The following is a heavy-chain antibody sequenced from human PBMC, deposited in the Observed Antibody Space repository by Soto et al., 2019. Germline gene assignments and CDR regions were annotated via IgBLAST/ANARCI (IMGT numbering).Heavy chain of an antibody. CDR3: NRLGGDYYYYGMDV. Sequence: GGSLRLSCAASGFPFSGSAMHWVRQASGKGLEWVGRIRSKANSYATAYAASVKGRFTISRDYSKNTAYLQMNSLKTEDTAVYYCNRLGGDYYYYGMDVWGQGTTVTVSS. CDR1: GFPFSGSA. D-gene: IGHD2-21*01. V-gene: IGHV3-73*01. J-gene: IGHJ6*02. CDR2: IRSKANSYAT.